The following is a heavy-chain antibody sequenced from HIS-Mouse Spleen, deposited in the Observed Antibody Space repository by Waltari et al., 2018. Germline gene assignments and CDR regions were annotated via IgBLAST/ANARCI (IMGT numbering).Heavy chain of an antibody. V-gene: IGHV4-38-2*02. J-gene: IGHJ4*02. CDR1: GYSISSGYY. CDR2: IYHSGST. D-gene: IGHD3-10*01. Sequence: QVQLQESGPGLVKPSDTLSLTCTVSGYSISSGYYWGWFRQPPGKGLEWIGSIYHSGSTYYNPSLKSRVTISVDTSKNQFSLKLSSVTAADTAVYYCARAVYGSGSYFDYWGQGTLVTVSS. CDR3: ARAVYGSGSYFDY.